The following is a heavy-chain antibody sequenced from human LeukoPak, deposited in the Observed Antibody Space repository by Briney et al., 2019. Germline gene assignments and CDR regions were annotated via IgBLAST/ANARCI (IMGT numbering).Heavy chain of an antibody. CDR2: ISDSSSTI. Sequence: GGSLRLSCAASGFTFSSYGMNWVRQAPGKGLEWVSYISDSSSTIYYADSVKGRLTISRDDAKNSLYLQMNSLRAEDTAVYYCARWGATGYGDYWGQGTLVTVSS. J-gene: IGHJ4*02. V-gene: IGHV3-48*03. CDR3: ARWGATGYGDY. D-gene: IGHD3-9*01. CDR1: GFTFSSYG.